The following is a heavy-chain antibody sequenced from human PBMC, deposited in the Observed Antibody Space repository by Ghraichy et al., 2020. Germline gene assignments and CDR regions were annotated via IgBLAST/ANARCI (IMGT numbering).Heavy chain of an antibody. CDR2: ITHNRDT. D-gene: IGHD6-13*01. Sequence: SQTLSLTCAVYGGSFSAYYWSWIRQPPGKGLEWIGDITHNRDTNYNPSLQSRVTLLVDTSKNQFSLKLSSVTAADTAVYFCAREGIWPYSRSWYRGFDIWGPGTMVTVSP. CDR3: AREGIWPYSRSWYRGFDI. V-gene: IGHV4-34*01. CDR1: GGSFSAYY. J-gene: IGHJ3*02.